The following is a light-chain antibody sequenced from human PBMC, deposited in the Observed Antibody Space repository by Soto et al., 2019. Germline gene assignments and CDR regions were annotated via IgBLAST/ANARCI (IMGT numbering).Light chain of an antibody. CDR2: YAS. V-gene: IGKV3-15*01. CDR3: QHYSNWSPT. J-gene: IGKJ3*01. Sequence: EVVMTQSPATLSVSPGERATLSCRASQNVNSNIAWYQQKPGQAPSLLIYYASTRATGIPARFSGSGSGTEVTLTISSLQSEDVGVDYYQHYSNWSPTFGHGTKVEIK. CDR1: QNVNSN.